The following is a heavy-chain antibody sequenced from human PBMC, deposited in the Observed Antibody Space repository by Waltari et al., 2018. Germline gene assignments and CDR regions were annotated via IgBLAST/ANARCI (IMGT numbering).Heavy chain of an antibody. V-gene: IGHV3-33*01. Sequence: QVQLVESGGGVVQPGRSLRLSCAASGFRFSTYGMHWFRQAPGKGLEWVAVIWSDGSSIHYADFVKGRFTISRDNTRNTLYLQMNSLRVEDTAMYYCVRGRGSSDYWGQGTLVSVSS. CDR1: GFRFSTYG. CDR3: VRGRGSSDY. CDR2: IWSDGSSI. D-gene: IGHD2-2*01. J-gene: IGHJ4*02.